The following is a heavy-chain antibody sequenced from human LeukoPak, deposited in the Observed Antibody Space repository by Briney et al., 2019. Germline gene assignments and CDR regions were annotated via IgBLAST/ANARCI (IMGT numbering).Heavy chain of an antibody. J-gene: IGHJ4*02. Sequence: GASVKITCKASGYIFTDYYIHWVRQPPGQGLEWMGLIKANSGDTQYAQTLQGRATMTGDASINTIYMELSGLTSADSAIYYCARDPPLDSSAYLDYFGLGTLASLSS. D-gene: IGHD3-22*01. CDR1: GYIFTDYY. CDR3: ARDPPLDSSAYLDY. CDR2: IKANSGDT. V-gene: IGHV1-2*02.